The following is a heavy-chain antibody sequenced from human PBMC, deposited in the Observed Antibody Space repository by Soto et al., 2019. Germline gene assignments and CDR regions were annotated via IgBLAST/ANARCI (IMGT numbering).Heavy chain of an antibody. D-gene: IGHD3-22*01. CDR2: ISSSGSTI. CDR3: ARGKDYYDSSGYS. J-gene: IGHJ2*01. CDR1: GLTFSSYE. V-gene: IGHV3-48*03. Sequence: PGGSLRLSCAASGLTFSSYEMNWVRQAPGKGLEWVSYISSSGSTIYYADPVKGRFTISRDNAKNSLYLQMNSLRAEDTAVYYCARGKDYYDSSGYSWGSGTLVTVSS.